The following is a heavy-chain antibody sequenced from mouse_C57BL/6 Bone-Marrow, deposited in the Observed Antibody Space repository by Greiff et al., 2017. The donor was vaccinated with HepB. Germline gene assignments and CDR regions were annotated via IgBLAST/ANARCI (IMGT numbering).Heavy chain of an antibody. D-gene: IGHD2-4*01. J-gene: IGHJ2*01. V-gene: IGHV1-81*01. CDR2: IYPRSGNT. CDR1: GYTFTSYG. CDR3: ARKTMIHFDY. Sequence: VQRVESGAELARPGASVKLSCKASGYTFTSYGISWVKQRTGQGLEWIGEIYPRSGNTYYNEKFKGKATLTADKSSSTAYMELRSLTSEDSAVYFCARKTMIHFDYWGQGTTLTVSS.